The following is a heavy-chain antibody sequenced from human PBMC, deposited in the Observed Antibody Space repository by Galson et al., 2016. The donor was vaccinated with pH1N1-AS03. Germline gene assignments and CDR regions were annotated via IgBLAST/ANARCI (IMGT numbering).Heavy chain of an antibody. CDR3: AKDRDYYYDSSFGH. D-gene: IGHD3-22*01. CDR2: ISGSGGNT. CDR1: GSIFSDYA. Sequence: SLRLSCAASGSIFSDYAMNWVRQAPGKGLEWLSGISGSGGNTDYADSVRGRFTISRDTSKNTLYLQMSSLRAEDTAVYYCAKDRDYYYDSSFGHWGQGTLVTVSS. J-gene: IGHJ4*02. V-gene: IGHV3-23*01.